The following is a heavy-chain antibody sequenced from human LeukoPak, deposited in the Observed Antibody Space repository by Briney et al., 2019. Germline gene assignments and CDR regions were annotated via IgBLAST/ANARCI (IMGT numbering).Heavy chain of an antibody. D-gene: IGHD3-16*01. CDR2: IYHSGST. J-gene: IGHJ4*02. V-gene: IGHV4-38-2*02. CDR1: GYSISSGYY. Sequence: PSETLSLTCTVSGYSISSGYYWGWIRQPPGKGLEWIGSIYHSGSTYYNPSLKSRVTISVDTSKNQFSLKLSSVTAADTAVYYCARDTGGFDKGRVTSYFDYWGQGTLVTVSS. CDR3: ARDTGGFDKGRVTSYFDY.